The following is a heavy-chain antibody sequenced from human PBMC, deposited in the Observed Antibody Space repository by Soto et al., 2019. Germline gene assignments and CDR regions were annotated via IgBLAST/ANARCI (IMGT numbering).Heavy chain of an antibody. D-gene: IGHD6-13*01. CDR2: INPSGGST. CDR3: AREGSIAAAAHNWFDP. Sequence: ASVKVSCKASGYTFTSYYMHWVRQAPGQGLEWMGIINPSGGSTSYAQKFQGRVTMTRDTSTSTVYMELSSLRSEDTAVYYCAREGSIAAAAHNWFDPWGQGTLVTVSS. J-gene: IGHJ5*02. CDR1: GYTFTSYY. V-gene: IGHV1-46*03.